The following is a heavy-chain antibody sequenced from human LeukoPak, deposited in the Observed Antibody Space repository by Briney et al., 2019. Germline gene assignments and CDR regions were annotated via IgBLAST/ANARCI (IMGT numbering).Heavy chain of an antibody. V-gene: IGHV4-31*03. J-gene: IGHJ4*02. CDR3: AREGHCSSTSCYVLDY. CDR1: GGSISSGFYY. CDR2: IYYSGST. D-gene: IGHD2-2*01. Sequence: SQTLSLTCTVSGGSISSGFYYWSWIRQHPGKGLEWIGYIYYSGSTYYNPSLKSRLTISVDTSKNQFSLKLSSVTAADTAVYYCAREGHCSSTSCYVLDYWGRGTLVTVSS.